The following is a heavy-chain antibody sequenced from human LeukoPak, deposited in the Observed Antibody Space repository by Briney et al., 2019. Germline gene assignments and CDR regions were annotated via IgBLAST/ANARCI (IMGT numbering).Heavy chain of an antibody. V-gene: IGHV4-39*01. CDR3: ARGNYDILTGYYIGGSDDAFDI. CDR2: IYYSGST. Sequence: PSETLSLTCTVSGGSISSSSYYWGWIRQPPGKGLEWIGSIYYSGSTYYNPSLKSRVTISVDTSKNQFSLELSSVTAADTAVYYCARGNYDILTGYYIGGSDDAFDIWGQGTMVTVSS. D-gene: IGHD3-9*01. J-gene: IGHJ3*02. CDR1: GGSISSSSYY.